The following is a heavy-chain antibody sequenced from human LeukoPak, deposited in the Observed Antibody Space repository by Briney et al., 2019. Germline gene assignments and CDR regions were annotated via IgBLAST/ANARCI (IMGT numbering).Heavy chain of an antibody. CDR1: GYSISGGYY. CDR2: IYHSGST. CDR3: ATGGGYIDY. J-gene: IGHJ4*02. Sequence: SETLSLTCTVSGYSISGGYYWGWIRQPPGKGLEWIGSIYHSGSTYYNPSLKSRVTISVDTSKNQFSLKLSSVTAADTAVYYCATGGGYIDYWGQGTLVTVSS. D-gene: IGHD2-15*01. V-gene: IGHV4-38-2*02.